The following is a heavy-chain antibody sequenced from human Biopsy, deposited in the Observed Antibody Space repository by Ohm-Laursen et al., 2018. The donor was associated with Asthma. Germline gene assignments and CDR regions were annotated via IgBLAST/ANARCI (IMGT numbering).Heavy chain of an antibody. D-gene: IGHD3-10*01. CDR1: GYTFNSAG. CDR2: ISVYNGNT. Sequence: SVKVSCKPSGYTFNSAGITWVRQAPGQGLEWMEWISVYNGNTRVAQKLQDRVTMITDTSTSTANMELRSLRSDDTAVYFCARAVDYSHYYGIDVWGQGTTVTVS. V-gene: IGHV1-18*01. CDR3: ARAVDYSHYYGIDV. J-gene: IGHJ6*02.